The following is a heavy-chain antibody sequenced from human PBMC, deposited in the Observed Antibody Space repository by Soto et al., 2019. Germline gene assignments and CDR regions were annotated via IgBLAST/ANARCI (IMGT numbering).Heavy chain of an antibody. J-gene: IGHJ4*02. CDR2: VNPDTGDT. Sequence: QVQLVQSGAEVKKPGASVKVSCKASGYTFVAFDIAWVRQASGQGLEWVGWVNPDTGDTAYKREFQGRLSMTRDTSINTVYMELSSLIPDDTAMYFCVRQAGGASTPGDDYWGQGTLVTVSP. CDR3: VRQAGGASTPGDDY. CDR1: GYTFVAFD. D-gene: IGHD2-15*01. V-gene: IGHV1-8*01.